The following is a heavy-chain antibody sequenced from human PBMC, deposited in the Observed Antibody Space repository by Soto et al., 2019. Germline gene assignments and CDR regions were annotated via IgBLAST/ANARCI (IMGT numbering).Heavy chain of an antibody. CDR3: ARVFSSGWYPSPWYYYGMDV. CDR1: GGTFSSYA. D-gene: IGHD6-19*01. CDR2: IIPIFGTA. J-gene: IGHJ6*02. Sequence: LVKVSCKASGGTFSSYAISWVRQAPGQGLEWMGGIIPIFGTANYAQKFQGRVTITADESTSTAYMELSSLRSEDTAVYYCARVFSSGWYPSPWYYYGMDVWGQGTTVTVSS. V-gene: IGHV1-69*13.